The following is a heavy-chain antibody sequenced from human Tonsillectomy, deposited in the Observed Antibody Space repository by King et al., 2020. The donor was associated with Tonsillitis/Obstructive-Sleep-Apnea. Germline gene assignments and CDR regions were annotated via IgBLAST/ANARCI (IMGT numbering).Heavy chain of an antibody. CDR3: AAALGPTTVVTNYYHYYVDV. CDR1: EYTLTELS. Sequence: QLVQSGAEMKKPGASVKVSCKVSEYTLTELSMHWVRQAPGKGLEWMGVFDPEDGETIYAQKFQGRVTMTEDTSADTAYIELSSLRSEDTAIYYCAAALGPTTVVTNYYHYYVDVWGKGTTVTVSS. D-gene: IGHD4-23*01. J-gene: IGHJ6*03. V-gene: IGHV1-24*01. CDR2: FDPEDGET.